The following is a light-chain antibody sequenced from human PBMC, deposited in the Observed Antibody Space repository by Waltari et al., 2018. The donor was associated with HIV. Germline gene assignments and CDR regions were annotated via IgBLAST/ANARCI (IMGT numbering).Light chain of an antibody. J-gene: IGLJ3*02. CDR3: CSYVSEIVPCV. Sequence: QTALTQPASVSGSPGQSITISCTGTSSDVGAYNLVSWYQQQPGKAPRLIISDVSDRPAGVTKRFTGAKSGNTASLTISGLQAEDEADYYCCSYVSEIVPCVFGGGTKMTV. V-gene: IGLV2-23*02. CDR1: SSDVGAYNL. CDR2: DVS.